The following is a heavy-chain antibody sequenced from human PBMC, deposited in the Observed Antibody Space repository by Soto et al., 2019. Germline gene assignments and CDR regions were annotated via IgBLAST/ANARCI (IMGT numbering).Heavy chain of an antibody. CDR1: GGTFSSYA. D-gene: IGHD2-15*01. CDR2: IIPIFGTA. Sequence: SVKVSFKASGGTFSSYAISWVRQAPGQGLEWMGGIIPIFGTANYAQKFQGRVTITADESTSTAYMELSSLRSEDTAVYYCARPFFYVVAAPTYHPPGQYGMDVWG. CDR3: ARPFFYVVAAPTYHPPGQYGMDV. J-gene: IGHJ6*02. V-gene: IGHV1-69*13.